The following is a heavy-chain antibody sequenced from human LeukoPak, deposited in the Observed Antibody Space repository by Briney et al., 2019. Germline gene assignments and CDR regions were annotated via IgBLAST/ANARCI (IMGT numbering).Heavy chain of an antibody. Sequence: GGSLRPSCAASGFTVSSNYVSWVRQAPGKGLEWVSSIYRDGSTYYADSVKGRFTISRDNSKNTLNLQMNNLRVEDTAVYYCARVMTAITNWFDPWGQGTLVTVSS. V-gene: IGHV3-66*01. CDR3: ARVMTAITNWFDP. CDR2: IYRDGST. J-gene: IGHJ5*02. CDR1: GFTVSSNY. D-gene: IGHD2-21*02.